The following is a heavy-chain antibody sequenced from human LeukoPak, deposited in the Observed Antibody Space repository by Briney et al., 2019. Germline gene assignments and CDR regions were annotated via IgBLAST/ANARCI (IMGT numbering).Heavy chain of an antibody. CDR2: ISGSGGST. V-gene: IGHV3-23*01. Sequence: GGSLRLSCAASGFTFSSYAMSWVRQAPGKGLEWVSAISGSGGSTYYADSVKGRFTISRDNSKNTLSLQMNSLRAEDTAVYYCAKKGFGELVIDYWGQGTLVTVSS. D-gene: IGHD3-10*01. J-gene: IGHJ4*02. CDR1: GFTFSSYA. CDR3: AKKGFGELVIDY.